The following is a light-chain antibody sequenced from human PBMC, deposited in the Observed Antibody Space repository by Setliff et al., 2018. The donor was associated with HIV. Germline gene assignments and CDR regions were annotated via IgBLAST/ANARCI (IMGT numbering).Light chain of an antibody. CDR1: SSDVGSYNL. V-gene: IGLV2-23*02. CDR3: CSYAGSSTLV. CDR2: EVS. J-gene: IGLJ2*01. Sequence: QSVLTQPASVSGSPGQSITISCTGTSSDVGSYNLASWYQQHPGKAPKLMIYEVSKRPSGVSNRFSGSKSGNTASLTISGLQAEDEADYYCCSYAGSSTLVFGGGTKVT.